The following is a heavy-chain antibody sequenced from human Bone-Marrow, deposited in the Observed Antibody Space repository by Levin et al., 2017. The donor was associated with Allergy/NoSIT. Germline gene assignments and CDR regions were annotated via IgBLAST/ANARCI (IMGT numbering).Heavy chain of an antibody. J-gene: IGHJ3*01. Sequence: PGGSLRLSCEASGFIFSSYAMHWVRQAPGKGLEWVAAISDDITNTHYPDSVEGRFTISRDNSKNTLYLQMNSVRSEDTAIYFCARDSGSFDFWGQGTVVTVSS. CDR3: ARDSGSFDF. CDR1: GFIFSSYA. CDR2: ISDDITNT. V-gene: IGHV3-30*04.